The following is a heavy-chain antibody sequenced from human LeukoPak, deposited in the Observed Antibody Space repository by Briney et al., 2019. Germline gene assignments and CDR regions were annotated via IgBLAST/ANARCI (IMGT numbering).Heavy chain of an antibody. CDR2: ISGSGGST. CDR3: ARGGTTIFGVVSYYFDY. CDR1: GFTFSSYA. V-gene: IGHV3-23*01. D-gene: IGHD3-3*01. Sequence: AGGSLRLSCAASGFTFSSYAMSWVRQAPGKGLEWVSAISGSGGSTYYADSVKGRFTISRDNSKNTLYLQMNSLRAEDTAVYYCARGGTTIFGVVSYYFDYWGRGTLVTVSS. J-gene: IGHJ4*02.